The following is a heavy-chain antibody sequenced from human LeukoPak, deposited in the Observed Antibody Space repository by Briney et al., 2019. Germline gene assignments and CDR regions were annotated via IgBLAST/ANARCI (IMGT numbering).Heavy chain of an antibody. D-gene: IGHD4/OR15-4a*01. CDR2: ISGSGGST. CDR1: GFTFSSYA. V-gene: IGHV3-23*01. J-gene: IGHJ4*02. CDR3: AKDGAAVPGHFHY. Sequence: GGSLRLSCAASGFTFSSYAMSRVRQAPGKGLEWVSAISGSGGSTYYADSVKGRFTISRDNSKNTLYLQMNSLRAEDTAVYYCAKDGAAVPGHFHYWGQGTLVTVSS.